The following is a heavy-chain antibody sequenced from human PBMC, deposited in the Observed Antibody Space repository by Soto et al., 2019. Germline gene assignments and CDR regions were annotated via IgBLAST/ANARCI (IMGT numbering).Heavy chain of an antibody. CDR2: ISYDGSNK. CDR1: GFTFSSYG. D-gene: IGHD6-19*01. CDR3: AKDRGQWLFYYAFDI. Sequence: QVQLVESGGGVVQPGRSLRLSCAASGFTFSSYGMHWVRQAPGKGLEWVAVISYDGSNKYYADSVKGRFTISRDNSKNTLYLQMNSLRAEDTAVYYCAKDRGQWLFYYAFDIWGQGTMVTVSS. V-gene: IGHV3-30*18. J-gene: IGHJ3*02.